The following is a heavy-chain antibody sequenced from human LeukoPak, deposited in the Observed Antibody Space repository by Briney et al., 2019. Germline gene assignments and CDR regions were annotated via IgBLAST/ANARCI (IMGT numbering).Heavy chain of an antibody. J-gene: IGHJ4*02. D-gene: IGHD5-12*01. CDR3: ARDLDSGYERFDY. CDR1: GFTFSSYS. V-gene: IGHV3-21*01. CDR2: ISSSSSYI. Sequence: PGGSLRLSCAASGFTFSSYSMNWVRQAPGKGLEWVSSISSSSSYIYYADSVKGRFTISRYNAKNSLYLQMNSLRAEDTAVYYCARDLDSGYERFDYWGQGTLVTVSS.